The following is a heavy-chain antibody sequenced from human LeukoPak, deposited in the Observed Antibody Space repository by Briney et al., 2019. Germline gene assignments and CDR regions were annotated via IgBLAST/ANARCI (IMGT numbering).Heavy chain of an antibody. D-gene: IGHD6-6*01. CDR2: INSDGSST. CDR1: GFTFSSYW. J-gene: IGHJ4*02. Sequence: PGGSLRLSCAASGFTFSSYWMHWVRQAPGKGLVWVSRINSDGSSTSYVDSVRGRFSISRDNAKNTLYLQMNSLRAEDTAVYYCARGLSGYASSLGYWGQGTLVTVSA. CDR3: ARGLSGYASSLGY. V-gene: IGHV3-74*01.